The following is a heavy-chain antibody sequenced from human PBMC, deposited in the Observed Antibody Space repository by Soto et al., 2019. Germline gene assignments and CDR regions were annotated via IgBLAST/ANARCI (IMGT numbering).Heavy chain of an antibody. J-gene: IGHJ4*02. CDR3: ARGGLYAYYQDN. D-gene: IGHD3-16*01. Sequence: EVQLVESGGGLVQPGGSLRLSCAASGFTFSTYWMHWVRQAPGEGLVWVSRIKGDESTTNYADSVKGRFTVSRDNARNTLYLQINSLRPVDTAIYYCARGGLYAYYQDNWGQGTLVTISS. CDR1: GFTFSTYW. V-gene: IGHV3-74*01. CDR2: IKGDESTT.